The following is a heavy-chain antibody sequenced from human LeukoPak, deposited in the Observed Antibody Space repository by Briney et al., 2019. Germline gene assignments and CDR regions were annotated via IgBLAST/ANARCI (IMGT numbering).Heavy chain of an antibody. V-gene: IGHV3-23*01. CDR3: ASSSRWHQLLPDAFDI. J-gene: IGHJ3*02. CDR2: ISGSGGST. D-gene: IGHD2-2*01. CDR1: GFTFSSYA. Sequence: GGPLRLSCAASGFTFSSYAMSWVRQAPGKGLEWVSAISGSGGSTYYADSVKGRFTISRDNSKNTLYLQMNSLRAEDTAVYYCASSSRWHQLLPDAFDIWGQGTMVTVSS.